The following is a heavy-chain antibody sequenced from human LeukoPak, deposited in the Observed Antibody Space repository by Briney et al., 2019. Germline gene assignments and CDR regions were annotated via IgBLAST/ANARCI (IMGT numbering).Heavy chain of an antibody. CDR1: GYTFTGYY. J-gene: IGHJ4*02. CDR3: ARDITPDSTVTTND. D-gene: IGHD4-17*01. CDR2: INPNSGGT. Sequence: GASVTVSCKASGYTFTGYYMHWVRLAPGQGLEWMGWINPNSGGTNYAQKFQGRVTMTRDTSISTAYMELSRLTSDDTAMYYCARDITPDSTVTTNDWGQGTLVTVSS. V-gene: IGHV1-2*02.